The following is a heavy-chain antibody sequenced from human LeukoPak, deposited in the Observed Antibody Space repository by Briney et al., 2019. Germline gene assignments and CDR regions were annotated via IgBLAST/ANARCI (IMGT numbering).Heavy chain of an antibody. CDR1: GFTFSSYA. J-gene: IGHJ6*02. Sequence: GRSLRLSCAASGFTFSSYATHWVRQAPGKGLEWVAVISYDGSNKYYADSVKGRFTISRDNSKNTLYLQMNSLRAEDTAVYYCARDDQPNIVVVPAAMRIGYYYYGMDVWGQGTTVTVSS. D-gene: IGHD2-2*01. CDR3: ARDDQPNIVVVPAAMRIGYYYYGMDV. V-gene: IGHV3-30-3*01. CDR2: ISYDGSNK.